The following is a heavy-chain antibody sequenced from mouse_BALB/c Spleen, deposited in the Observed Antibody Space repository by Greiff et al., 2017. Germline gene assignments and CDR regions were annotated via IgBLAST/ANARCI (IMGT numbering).Heavy chain of an antibody. V-gene: IGHV6-6*02. J-gene: IGHJ3*01. CDR1: GFTFSNYW. Sequence: DVKLQESGGGLVQPGGSLKLSCVASGFTFSNYWMNWVRQSPEKGLEWVAEIRLKSNSYATHYAESVKGRFTISRDDSKSSVYLHMNNIIAEDTGIYYCTRQEYGNYVFAYWGQGTLVTVSA. D-gene: IGHD2-10*02. CDR2: IRLKSNSYAT. CDR3: TRQEYGNYVFAY.